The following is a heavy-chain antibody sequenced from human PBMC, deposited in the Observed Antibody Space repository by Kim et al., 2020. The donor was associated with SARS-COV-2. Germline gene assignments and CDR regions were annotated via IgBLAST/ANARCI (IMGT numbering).Heavy chain of an antibody. D-gene: IGHD3-10*01. Sequence: GESLKISCKGSGYSFTSYWISWVRQMPGKGLEWMGRIDPSDSYTNYSPSFQGHVTISADKSISTAYLQWSSLKASDTAMYYCASIVEGYGSGSPNPYGMDVWGQGTTVTVSS. CDR2: IDPSDSYT. V-gene: IGHV5-10-1*01. J-gene: IGHJ6*02. CDR1: GYSFTSYW. CDR3: ASIVEGYGSGSPNPYGMDV.